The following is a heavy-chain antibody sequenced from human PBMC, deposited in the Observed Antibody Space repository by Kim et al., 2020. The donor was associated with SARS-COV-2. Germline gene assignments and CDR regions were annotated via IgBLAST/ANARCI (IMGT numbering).Heavy chain of an antibody. CDR1: GFSFGIYA. CDR2: IRSNGGST. Sequence: GGSLRLSCVASGFSFGIYAMNWVRQAPGKGLEWVSAIRSNGGSTYYADSVKGRFTISRDNSKNTLYLQMDSLRVEDTAVYYCARRNRGYGYSSNYWGRGT. V-gene: IGHV3-23*01. CDR3: ARRNRGYGYSSNY. J-gene: IGHJ1*01. D-gene: IGHD6-13*01.